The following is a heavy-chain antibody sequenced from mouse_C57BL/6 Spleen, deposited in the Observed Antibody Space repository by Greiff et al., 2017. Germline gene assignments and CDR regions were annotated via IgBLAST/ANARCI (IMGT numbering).Heavy chain of an antibody. J-gene: IGHJ4*01. Sequence: EVHLVESGGGLVQPGGSLKLSCAASGFTFSDYGMAWVRQAPRKGPEWVAFISNLAYSIYYADTVTGRFTISRENAKNTLYLEMSSLRSEDTAMYYCARRGHGNYDAMDYWGQGTSVTVSS. D-gene: IGHD2-1*01. CDR1: GFTFSDYG. V-gene: IGHV5-15*01. CDR2: ISNLAYSI. CDR3: ARRGHGNYDAMDY.